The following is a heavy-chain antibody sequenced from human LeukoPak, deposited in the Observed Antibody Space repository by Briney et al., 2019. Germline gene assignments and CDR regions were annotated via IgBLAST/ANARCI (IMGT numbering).Heavy chain of an antibody. CDR3: ARRLTQYDCFDP. Sequence: SQTLSLTCAISGDIVSSNSVTWNWIRQSPSRGLEWLGRTYYRSTCYNDYAVSVRGRITVNPDTSKNQFSLHLNPVTPEDTAVYYCARRLTQYDCFDPWGQGILVTVSS. V-gene: IGHV6-1*01. CDR1: GDIVSSNSVT. J-gene: IGHJ5*02. D-gene: IGHD2-2*01. CDR2: TYYRSTCYN.